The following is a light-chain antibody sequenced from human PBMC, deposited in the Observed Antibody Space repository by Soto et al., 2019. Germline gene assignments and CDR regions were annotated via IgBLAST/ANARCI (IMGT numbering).Light chain of an antibody. Sequence: EIVLTQSPGALSLSPGERATLSCRARQSVSSNSLAWYQQKPGQAPRLLIYGASTSATGLPDRFSGSGSGTDFTLTISRLEPEDFAVYYCQQYGGSPPYTFGQETKLEI. V-gene: IGKV3-20*01. CDR1: QSVSSNS. J-gene: IGKJ2*01. CDR3: QQYGGSPPYT. CDR2: GAS.